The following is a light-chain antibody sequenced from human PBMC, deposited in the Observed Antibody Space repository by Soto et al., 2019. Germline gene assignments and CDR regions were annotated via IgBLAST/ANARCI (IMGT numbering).Light chain of an antibody. CDR1: QSVSSNY. CDR2: GAS. Sequence: ESVLTQAPGTLSLPPGERATLSCRASQSVSSNYLAWYQQKPGQAPRLLIYGASNRATGIPDRFSGSGSGTDFTLTTSRLEPEDFAVYYCQQYGGSPWTFGQGTKV. J-gene: IGKJ1*01. V-gene: IGKV3-20*01. CDR3: QQYGGSPWT.